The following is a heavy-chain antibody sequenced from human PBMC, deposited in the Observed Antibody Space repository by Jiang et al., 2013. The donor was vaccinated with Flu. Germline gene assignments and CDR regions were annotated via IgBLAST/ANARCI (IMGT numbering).Heavy chain of an antibody. D-gene: IGHD3-10*01. Sequence: QLLESGGGLVQPGGSLRLSCAASGFTFSNSWMSWVRQAPGTGLEWVANINRDGSENYYVDSVKGRFTISRDNAKNSLYLQLNSLRAEDTAVYYCAKMQFGSGSNYFEYWGQGTLVTVSS. CDR2: INRDGSEN. CDR3: AKMQFGSGSNYFEY. J-gene: IGHJ4*02. CDR1: GFTFSNSW. V-gene: IGHV3-7*01.